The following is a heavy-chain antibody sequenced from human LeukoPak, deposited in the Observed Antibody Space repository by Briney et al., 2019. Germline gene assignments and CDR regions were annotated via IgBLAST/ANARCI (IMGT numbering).Heavy chain of an antibody. D-gene: IGHD4-17*01. CDR1: GFTFDDYG. J-gene: IGHJ2*01. V-gene: IGHV3-20*04. CDR3: AREYGDYSSYFDL. Sequence: GGSLRLSCAASGFTFDDYGMSWVRQAPGKGLEWVTGITWNGASTGFADSVKGRFTISRDNAKNSLYLGMSSLGAEDTALYYCAREYGDYSSYFDLWGRGTLVTVSS. CDR2: ITWNGAST.